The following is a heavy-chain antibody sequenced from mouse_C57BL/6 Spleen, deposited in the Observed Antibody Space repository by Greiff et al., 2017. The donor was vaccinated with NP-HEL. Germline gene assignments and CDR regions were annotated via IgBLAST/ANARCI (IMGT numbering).Heavy chain of an antibody. CDR2: IRSKSSNSDS. CDR3: VANWVSYWYFDV. D-gene: IGHD4-1*01. Sequence: EVQVVESGGGLVQPKGSLKLSCAASGFTFNTYAMHWVRQAPGQGLEWVARIRSKSSNSDSYYADSVKDRFTSSREDAQGMLYMQMNNLKTKDTAMDSCVANWVSYWYFDVWGTGTTVTVSS. J-gene: IGHJ1*03. CDR1: GFTFNTYA. V-gene: IGHV10-3*01.